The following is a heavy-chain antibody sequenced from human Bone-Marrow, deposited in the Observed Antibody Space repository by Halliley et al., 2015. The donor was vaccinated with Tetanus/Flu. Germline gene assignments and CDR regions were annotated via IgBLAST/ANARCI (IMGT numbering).Heavy chain of an antibody. J-gene: IGHJ6*02. Sequence: SLRLSCAASGFTFSNYAIHWVRQAPGKGLDWVTVISSDGSDEYYVDSVKGRFTISRDNSKNTLYLQMNSLRPEDTAVYYCARVAGHNAIYRYYGMDVWGQGTPVPVSS. V-gene: IGHV3-30*04. CDR3: ARVAGHNAIYRYYGMDV. CDR2: ISSDGSDE. D-gene: IGHD1-1*01. CDR1: GFTFSNYA.